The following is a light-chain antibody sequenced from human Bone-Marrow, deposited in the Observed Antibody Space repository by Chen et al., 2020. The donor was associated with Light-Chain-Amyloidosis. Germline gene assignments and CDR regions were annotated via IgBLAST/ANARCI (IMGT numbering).Light chain of an antibody. CDR2: DDS. CDR3: QVWDMSSDRPV. Sequence: SYVLTQPSSVSVAPGQTATIACGGNNIGSTSVHWYQQTPGQAPLLVAYDDSDRPSGIPERLSGSNSGNTATLTISRVEAGDEANYYCQVWDMSSDRPVFGGGTKLTVL. CDR1: NIGSTS. V-gene: IGLV3-21*02. J-gene: IGLJ3*02.